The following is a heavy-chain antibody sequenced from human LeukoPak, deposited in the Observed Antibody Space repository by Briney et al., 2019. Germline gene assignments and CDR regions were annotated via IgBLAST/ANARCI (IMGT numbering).Heavy chain of an antibody. V-gene: IGHV3-21*01. CDR3: ARDEYDSSGCAH. D-gene: IGHD3-22*01. CDR2: ISSSSSYI. CDR1: GFTFSSYA. J-gene: IGHJ4*02. Sequence: GGSLRLSCAASGFTFSSYAMNWVRQAPGKGLEWVSSISSSSSYIYYADSVKGRFTISRDNAKNSLYLQMNSLRAEDTAVYYCARDEYDSSGCAHWGQGTLVTVSS.